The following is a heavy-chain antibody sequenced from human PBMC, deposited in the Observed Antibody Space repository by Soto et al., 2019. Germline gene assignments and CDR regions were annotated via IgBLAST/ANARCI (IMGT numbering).Heavy chain of an antibody. J-gene: IGHJ4*02. CDR2: ISYDGSNK. Sequence: GGSLRLSCAASGFTFSSYAMHWVRQAPGKGLEWVAVISYDGSNKYYADSVKGRFTISRDNSKNTLYLQMNSLRAEDTAVYYCARDHHFDYWDQGTLVTVSS. V-gene: IGHV3-30*04. CDR1: GFTFSSYA. CDR3: ARDHHFDY.